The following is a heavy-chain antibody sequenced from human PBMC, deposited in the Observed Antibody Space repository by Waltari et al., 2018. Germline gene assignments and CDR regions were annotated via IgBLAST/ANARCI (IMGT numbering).Heavy chain of an antibody. CDR1: GGSISSSSYY. Sequence: QLQLQESGPGLVKPSETLSLTCTVSGGSISSSSYYWGWIRQPPGKGLEWIGSIYYSGSTYYNPSLTSRVTLSVDTSKNQFSLKLSSVTAADTAVYYCARVHYDSSGYSLAAFDIWGQGTMVTVSS. J-gene: IGHJ3*02. CDR2: IYYSGST. CDR3: ARVHYDSSGYSLAAFDI. V-gene: IGHV4-39*07. D-gene: IGHD3-22*01.